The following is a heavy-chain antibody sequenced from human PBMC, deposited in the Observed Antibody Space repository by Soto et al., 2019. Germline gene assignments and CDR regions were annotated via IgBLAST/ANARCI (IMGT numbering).Heavy chain of an antibody. Sequence: QVQLVQSGAEVKEPGASVKISCKASGYTFTSFYIHWVRQAPGQGLEWMGIVNPNGGSTNYAQNLKGRIHIPRATSTSTVHMGLSSLRSEDTAVYYCVRGLASGDYWGQGTLVTVSS. CDR2: VNPNGGST. D-gene: IGHD6-6*01. CDR3: VRGLASGDY. J-gene: IGHJ4*02. CDR1: GYTFTSFY. V-gene: IGHV1-46*03.